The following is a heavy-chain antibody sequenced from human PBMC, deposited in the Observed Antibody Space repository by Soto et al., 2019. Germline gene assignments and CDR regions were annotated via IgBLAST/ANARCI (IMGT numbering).Heavy chain of an antibody. D-gene: IGHD2-15*01. CDR2: IYYSGST. Sequence: QVQLQESGPGLVKPSETLSLTCTVSGGSISSYYWSWIRQPPGKGLEWIGYIYYSGSTNYNPSLKSRVTISVDTSKNQFSLKLSYVTAADTAVYYCARHMCSGGSCYTDYWGQGTLVTVSS. CDR1: GGSISSYY. CDR3: ARHMCSGGSCYTDY. V-gene: IGHV4-59*08. J-gene: IGHJ4*02.